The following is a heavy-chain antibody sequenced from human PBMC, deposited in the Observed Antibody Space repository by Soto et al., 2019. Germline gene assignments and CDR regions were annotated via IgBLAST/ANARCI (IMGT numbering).Heavy chain of an antibody. CDR3: ARDLRTLYNYYGMDV. J-gene: IGHJ6*02. CDR1: GFTFRDYY. CDR2: ISDSSSYI. Sequence: GGSLRLSCAVSGFTFRDYYMSWIRQAPGKGLEWVSYISDSSSYINYADSVRGRFTISRDNAKKSLYLQMNSLRAEDTAVYYCARDLRTLYNYYGMDVWGQGTTVTVSS. V-gene: IGHV3-11*05.